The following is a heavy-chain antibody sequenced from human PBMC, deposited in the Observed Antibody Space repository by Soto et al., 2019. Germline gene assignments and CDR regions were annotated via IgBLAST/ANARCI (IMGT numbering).Heavy chain of an antibody. Sequence: SETLSLTCSVSGVSVSSDIYYWSWIRHHPGRGLEWIGYIYYSGNTYYNPSLGGRVTISLDTSKNHFSLRLRSVTPADTAVYYCARYPVVVVPAANYGLDVWGQGTTVTVSS. D-gene: IGHD2-2*01. J-gene: IGHJ6*02. CDR2: IYYSGNT. CDR3: ARYPVVVVPAANYGLDV. V-gene: IGHV4-31*03. CDR1: GVSVSSDIYY.